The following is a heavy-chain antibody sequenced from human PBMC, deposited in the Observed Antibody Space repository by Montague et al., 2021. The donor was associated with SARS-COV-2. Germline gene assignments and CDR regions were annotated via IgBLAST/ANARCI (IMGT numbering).Heavy chain of an antibody. D-gene: IGHD4-17*01. J-gene: IGHJ5*02. V-gene: IGHV4-59*11. CDR3: ARAVTTGIDWFDP. CDR1: SGSISSHY. CDR2: VNYGGST. Sequence: SETLSLTCTVSSGSISSHYWSWIRQPPGKGLEWIGYVNYGGSTNYNPSLKSRVSISLDTSKNQFSLRLNSVTAADTAAYYCARAVTTGIDWFDPWGQGTLVIASS.